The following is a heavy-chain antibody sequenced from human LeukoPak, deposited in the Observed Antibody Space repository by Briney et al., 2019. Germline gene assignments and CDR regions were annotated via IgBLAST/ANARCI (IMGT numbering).Heavy chain of an antibody. V-gene: IGHV4-59*08. CDR3: ARPKNYGDYALGY. CDR1: GGSISSYY. J-gene: IGHJ4*02. D-gene: IGHD4-17*01. Sequence: SETLSLTCTVSGGSISSYYWSWIRQPPGKGLEWIGYIYYSGSTNYNPSLKSRVTISVDTSKNQFSLKLSSVTAADTAVYYCARPKNYGDYALGYWGQGTLVTVSP. CDR2: IYYSGST.